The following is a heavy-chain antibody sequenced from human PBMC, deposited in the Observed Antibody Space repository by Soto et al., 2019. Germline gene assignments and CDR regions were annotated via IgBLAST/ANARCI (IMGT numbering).Heavy chain of an antibody. V-gene: IGHV1-69*06. Sequence: ASVKVSCKASGGTFSSYAISWVRQAPGQGLEWMGGIIPIFGTANYAQKFQGRVTITADKSTSTAYMELSSLRSEDTAVYYCARWVVVVTAIPYYYGMDVWGQATTVTVSS. D-gene: IGHD2-21*02. J-gene: IGHJ6*02. CDR1: GGTFSSYA. CDR2: IIPIFGTA. CDR3: ARWVVVVTAIPYYYGMDV.